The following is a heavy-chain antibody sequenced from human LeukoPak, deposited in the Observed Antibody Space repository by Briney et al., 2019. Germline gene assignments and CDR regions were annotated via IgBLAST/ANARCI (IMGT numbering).Heavy chain of an antibody. J-gene: IGHJ4*02. Sequence: GGSLRLSCAASGFTFSSYSINFVRPAPGKGLELVSYIGSSSSTIYYSDSGKGLFTSARDNAKNSLYLQMNRLRAEDTAVYYCAAVRGYSYGRIYWGQGTLVTVSS. D-gene: IGHD5-18*01. CDR2: IGSSSSTI. CDR1: GFTFSSYS. V-gene: IGHV3-48*01. CDR3: AAVRGYSYGRIY.